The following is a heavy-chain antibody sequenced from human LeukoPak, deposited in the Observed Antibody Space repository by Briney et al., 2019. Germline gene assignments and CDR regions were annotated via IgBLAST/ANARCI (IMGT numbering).Heavy chain of an antibody. CDR1: GDSISSYY. D-gene: IGHD6-13*01. J-gene: IGHJ4*02. V-gene: IGHV4-59*01. CDR2: IYYSGST. Sequence: SETLSLTRTVSGDSISSYYWSWIRQPPGKGLEWIGYIYYSGSTNYNPSLKSRATISVDTSKSQFSLKLSSVTAADTAVYYCARRIPAAGHSSYYFDSWGQGALVTVSS. CDR3: ARRIPAAGHSSYYFDS.